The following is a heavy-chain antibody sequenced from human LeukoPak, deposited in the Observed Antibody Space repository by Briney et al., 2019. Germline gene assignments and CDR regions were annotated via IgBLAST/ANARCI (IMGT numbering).Heavy chain of an antibody. V-gene: IGHV3-15*01. CDR2: IKSKTDGGTT. J-gene: IGHJ4*02. Sequence: PGGSLRLSCAASGFTFSNAWMSWVRQAPGKGLEWVGRIKSKTDGGTTAYAAPVKGRFTISRDDSKNTPYLQMNSLKTEDTAVYYCTTDGDTYYDILTGYYMDLDYWGQGTLVTVSS. CDR1: GFTFSNAW. CDR3: TTDGDTYYDILTGYYMDLDY. D-gene: IGHD3-9*01.